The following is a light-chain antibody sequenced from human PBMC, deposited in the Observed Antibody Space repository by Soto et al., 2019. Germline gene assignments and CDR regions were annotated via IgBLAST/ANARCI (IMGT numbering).Light chain of an antibody. J-gene: IGKJ4*01. CDR3: QQYNDWPFT. V-gene: IGKV3-15*01. Sequence: EIVLTQSPAPLSVSPGERATLSCRASQTVGSDLAWYQQKPGQAPRLLIYGASTWATGIPASFSGSGSGTEFILTINSLQSEDFAVYYCQQYNDWPFTFGGGTKVEIK. CDR1: QTVGSD. CDR2: GAS.